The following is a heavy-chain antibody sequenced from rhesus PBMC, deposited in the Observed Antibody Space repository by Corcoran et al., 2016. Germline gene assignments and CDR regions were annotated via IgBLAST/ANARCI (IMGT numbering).Heavy chain of an antibody. CDR3: ARHSSGWYFDY. J-gene: IGHJ4*01. V-gene: IGHV4-169*01. CDR1: GGSISSNY. D-gene: IGHD6-31*01. CDR2: IYGSGSRT. Sequence: QLQLQESGPGLVKPSETLSVTCAVSGGSISSNYWSWIRQPPGKGLEGIGRIYGSGSRTNYNPTRKRRGTLSGDTTKNQLSLKLSAVTAADTAVYYCARHSSGWYFDYWGQGVLVTVSS.